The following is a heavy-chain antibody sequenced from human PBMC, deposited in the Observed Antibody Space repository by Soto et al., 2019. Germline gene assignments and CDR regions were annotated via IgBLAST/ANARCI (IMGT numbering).Heavy chain of an antibody. CDR2: VSHDGRNT. CDR3: AKGGRQWLVTSDFNY. CDR1: GLTFSDYA. D-gene: IGHD6-19*01. J-gene: IGHJ4*02. V-gene: IGHV3-30*18. Sequence: VQLVESGGGVVQPGRYLRLSCAATGLTFSDYAMHWVRQAPGKGLEWVAVVSHDGRNTHYADSVKGRFTISRDSSKNTVSMEMTSLRAEDTAVYYCAKGGRQWLVTSDFNYWGQGALVTVSS.